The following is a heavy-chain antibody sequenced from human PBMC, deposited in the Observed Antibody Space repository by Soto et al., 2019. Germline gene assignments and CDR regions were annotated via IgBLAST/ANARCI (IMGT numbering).Heavy chain of an antibody. V-gene: IGHV4-59*01. Sequence: PSETLSLSCTISGGSISGYYRSCIRQPPGKGLEWIGYVYYTGSTKYNPSLETRVAMSADTLKYQFSLKVTPVTAAGTAVYYCATYRRKDVEGCTLDVWGQGKLVNVSS. CDR1: GGSISGYY. CDR3: ATYRRKDVEGCTLDV. CDR2: VYYTGST. J-gene: IGHJ4*02. D-gene: IGHD1-1*01.